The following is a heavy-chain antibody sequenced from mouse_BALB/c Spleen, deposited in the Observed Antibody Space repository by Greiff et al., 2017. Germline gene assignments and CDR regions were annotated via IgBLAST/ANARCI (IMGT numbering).Heavy chain of an antibody. Sequence: EVHLVESGGDLVKPGGFLKLSCAASGFTFSSYGMSWVRQTPDKRLEWVATISSGGSYTYYPDSVKGRFTISRDNAKNTLYLQMSSLKSEDTAMYYCARFEMDYWGQGTSVTVSS. CDR2: ISSGGSYT. CDR1: GFTFSSYG. J-gene: IGHJ4*01. V-gene: IGHV5-6*01. CDR3: ARFEMDY.